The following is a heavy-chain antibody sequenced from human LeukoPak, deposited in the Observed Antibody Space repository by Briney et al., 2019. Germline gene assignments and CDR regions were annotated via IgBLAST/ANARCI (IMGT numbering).Heavy chain of an antibody. J-gene: IGHJ3*02. CDR3: TKDTYDGGNSGNFDM. CDR1: GFTFSSYA. CDR2: ISGGGDST. D-gene: IGHD4-23*01. V-gene: IGHV3-23*01. Sequence: PGGSLRLSCVASGFTFSSYAMSWVRQAPGKGLEWVSAISGGGDSTYYADSVKGRFTISRDNSRDTLYLQMNSLRAEDTAVYYFTKDTYDGGNSGNFDMCGQGTMVTVSS.